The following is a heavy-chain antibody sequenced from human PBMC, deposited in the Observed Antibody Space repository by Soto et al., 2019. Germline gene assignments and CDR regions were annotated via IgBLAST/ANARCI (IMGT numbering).Heavy chain of an antibody. D-gene: IGHD3-10*01. CDR3: ARGGADHYNYGMDV. Sequence: QLSESGGGLVQPGGSLTLSCAASGFSLTYAMTWVRQPPGKGLEWVSSMNGAASSTSYADSVKGRFTMSRDNSKNTLYLEMITLRPEDTAVYYCARGGADHYNYGMDVWGQGTTVIVSS. CDR2: MNGAASST. V-gene: IGHV3-23*05. J-gene: IGHJ6*02. CDR1: GFSLTYA.